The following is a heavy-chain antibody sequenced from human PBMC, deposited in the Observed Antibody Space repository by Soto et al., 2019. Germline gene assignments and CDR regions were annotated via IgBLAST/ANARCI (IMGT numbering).Heavy chain of an antibody. J-gene: IGHJ6*02. V-gene: IGHV3-15*07. D-gene: IGHD2-15*01. CDR2: IKTNGEGGTT. Sequence: EAQLVESGGGLVKPGGSLRLSCAASGFTISNAWMNWVRQAPGKGLEWVGRIKTNGEGGTTDYAAPVKGRFVISRDDSENTLYLQMNSLRPDDTAVYYCTSGSVEGVWGQGTTVTVSS. CDR1: GFTISNAW. CDR3: TSGSVEGV.